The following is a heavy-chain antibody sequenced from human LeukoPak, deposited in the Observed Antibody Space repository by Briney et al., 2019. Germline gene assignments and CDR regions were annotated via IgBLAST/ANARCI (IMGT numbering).Heavy chain of an antibody. Sequence: PGGSLRLSCAASGFTFSSYAINWVRQAPGKGLEWVSYISSTNEIYYADSVKGRFTISRDNAKNSLFLQMNSLRDEDAAVYYCARDDSWAFDHWGQGSLVTVSS. D-gene: IGHD2-21*01. V-gene: IGHV3-69-1*01. J-gene: IGHJ4*02. CDR3: ARDDSWAFDH. CDR1: GFTFSSYA. CDR2: ISSTNEI.